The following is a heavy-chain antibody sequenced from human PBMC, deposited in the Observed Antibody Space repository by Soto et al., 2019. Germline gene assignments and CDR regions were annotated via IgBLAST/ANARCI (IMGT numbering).Heavy chain of an antibody. CDR1: GFTFSSYG. CDR2: ISYDGSNK. Sequence: QVQLVESGGGVVQPGRSLRLSCAASGFTFSSYGMHWVRQAPGKGLEWVAVISYDGSNKYYADSVKGRFTISRDNSKNTLYLQMNSLRAEDTAVYYCAKDLYDSSGYDYDYYYYGMDVWGQGTTVTVSS. CDR3: AKDLYDSSGYDYDYYYYGMDV. V-gene: IGHV3-30*18. J-gene: IGHJ6*02. D-gene: IGHD3-22*01.